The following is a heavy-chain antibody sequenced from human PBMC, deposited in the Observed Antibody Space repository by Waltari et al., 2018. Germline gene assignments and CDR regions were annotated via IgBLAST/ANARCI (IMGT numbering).Heavy chain of an antibody. CDR2: IKSNTDGGKI. J-gene: IGHJ6*03. D-gene: IGHD1-26*01. V-gene: IGHV3-15*01. CDR1: VVTFIKAW. CDR3: TTVREMTSAFMDV. Sequence: EVQLVQSGGGLVKPGGSIRLSCAASVVTFIKAWMCWVRQAPGKGLEWVGRIKSNTDGGKIDYAAPVKGRFTISRDDSKNTLYLEMNSLKTDDTAVYYCTTVREMTSAFMDVWGKGTTVTVSS.